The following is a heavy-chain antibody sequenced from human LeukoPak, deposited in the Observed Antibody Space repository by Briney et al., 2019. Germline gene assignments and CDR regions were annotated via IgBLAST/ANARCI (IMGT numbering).Heavy chain of an antibody. V-gene: IGHV4-61*05. CDR1: GGSISSSSYY. J-gene: IGHJ3*02. Sequence: SETLSLTCTISGGSISSSSYYRGWIRQPPGKGLEWIGYIYYSGSTNYNPSLKSRVTISVDTSKNQFSLKLSSVTAADTAVYYCARTPVRGVIITEIRDDAFDIWGQGTMVTVSS. CDR2: IYYSGST. D-gene: IGHD3-10*01. CDR3: ARTPVRGVIITEIRDDAFDI.